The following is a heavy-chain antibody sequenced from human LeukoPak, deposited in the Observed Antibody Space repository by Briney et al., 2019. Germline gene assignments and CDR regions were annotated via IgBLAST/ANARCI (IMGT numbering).Heavy chain of an antibody. D-gene: IGHD6-13*01. CDR3: ARPAGYSSSWYHANWFNP. CDR2: ISGDGGST. J-gene: IGHJ5*02. Sequence: GGYIRLSCGGTGLTCDDYAMHWVRQAPGKGLEWVSLISGDGGSTYYADSVKGRFTISRDNSKNSLYLQMNSLRTEDTALYYCARPAGYSSSWYHANWFNPWGQGTLVTVSS. CDR1: GLTCDDYA. V-gene: IGHV3-43*02.